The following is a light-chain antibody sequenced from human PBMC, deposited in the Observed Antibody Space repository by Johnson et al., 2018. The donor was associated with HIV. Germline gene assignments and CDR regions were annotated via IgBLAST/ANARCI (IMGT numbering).Light chain of an antibody. V-gene: IGLV1-51*01. CDR1: TSNIGNNY. Sequence: QSVLTQPPSVSAAPGQKVTISCSGSTSNIGNNYVSWYQHLPRTAPKLLIYDNNKRPSGIPDRFSGSKSGTSATLGITGLQTGDEADYYCGTWDSSLSAGVFGTGTNVTVL. CDR2: DNN. CDR3: GTWDSSLSAGV. J-gene: IGLJ1*01.